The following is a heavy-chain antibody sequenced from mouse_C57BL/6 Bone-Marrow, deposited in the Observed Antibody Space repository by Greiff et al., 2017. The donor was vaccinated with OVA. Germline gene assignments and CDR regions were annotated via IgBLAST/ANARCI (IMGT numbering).Heavy chain of an antibody. CDR2: IDPENGDT. Sequence: EVMLVESGAELVRPGASVKLSCTASGFNIKDDYMHWVKQRPEQGLEWIGWIDPENGDTEYASKFQGKATITADTSSNTAYLQLSSLTSEDTAVYYCTTAGYFDVWGTGTTVTVSS. V-gene: IGHV14-4*01. J-gene: IGHJ1*03. CDR3: TTAGYFDV. CDR1: GFNIKDDY.